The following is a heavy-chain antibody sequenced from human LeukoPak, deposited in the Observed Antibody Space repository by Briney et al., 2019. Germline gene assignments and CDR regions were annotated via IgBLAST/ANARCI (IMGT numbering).Heavy chain of an antibody. J-gene: IGHJ4*02. CDR2: ITNDGSRQ. CDR3: ARLAGAGSSGFDY. CDR1: IFVFSEYY. V-gene: IGHV3-33*05. Sequence: GGALRLSCETSIFVFSEYYMHWVRLAPGKGLEWLAVITNDGSRQYYADSVKGRFTISRDNSKNTLYLHMSSLRAEDTAVYYCARLAGAGSSGFDYWGQGTLVTVSS. D-gene: IGHD1-26*01.